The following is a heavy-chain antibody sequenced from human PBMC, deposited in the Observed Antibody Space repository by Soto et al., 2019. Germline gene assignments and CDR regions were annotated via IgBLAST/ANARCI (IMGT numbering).Heavy chain of an antibody. CDR1: GYTFTSYD. D-gene: IGHD3-9*01. J-gene: IGHJ6*02. CDR2: MNPNSGNT. CDR3: ARDPYDILTGYYHDYYYGMDV. Sequence: QVQLVQSGAEVKKPGASVKVSCKASGYTFTSYDINWVRQATGQGLEWMGWMNPNSGNTGYAQKFQGRVTMTRNTSISTAYMELSSLRSEDTAVYYCARDPYDILTGYYHDYYYGMDVWGQGTTVTVSS. V-gene: IGHV1-8*01.